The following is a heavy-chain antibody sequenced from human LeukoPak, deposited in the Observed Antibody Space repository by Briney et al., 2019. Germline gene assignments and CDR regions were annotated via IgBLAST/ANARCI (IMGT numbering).Heavy chain of an antibody. J-gene: IGHJ5*02. D-gene: IGHD6-19*01. Sequence: GGSLRLSCAASGFTVSSYFMSWVRQAPGKGLQWVAIMYAGGTTDYSESVRGRFHISRDTSNNTLSLQMNSLRAEDTAVYYCARGSGSGWPLDRWGQGTLVTVSS. V-gene: IGHV3-53*01. CDR3: ARGSGSGWPLDR. CDR1: GFTVSSYF. CDR2: MYAGGTT.